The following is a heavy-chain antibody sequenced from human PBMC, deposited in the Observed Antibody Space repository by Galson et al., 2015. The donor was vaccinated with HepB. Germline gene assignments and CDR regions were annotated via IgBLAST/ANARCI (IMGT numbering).Heavy chain of an antibody. J-gene: IGHJ4*02. CDR1: GFTFSSYS. V-gene: IGHV3-21*01. CDR2: IRSSSSSI. D-gene: IGHD6-13*01. Sequence: SLRLSCAASGFTFSSYSMNWVRQAPGKGLEWDSSIRSSSSSIYYADSVKGRFTRSRDNAQNSLYLQMNSLRAEDTAVYYCAREIRCWYPEGGFWGQGTLGTDSS. CDR3: AREIRCWYPEGGF.